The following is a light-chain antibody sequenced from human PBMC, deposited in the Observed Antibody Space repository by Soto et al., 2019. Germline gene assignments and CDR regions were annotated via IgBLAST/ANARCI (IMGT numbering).Light chain of an antibody. CDR1: ISDVGGYNY. Sequence: QSVLTQPASVSGSPGQSITISCTGTISDVGGYNYVSWYQHHPGKAPKLMIYEVSNRPSGVSNRFSGSKSGNTASLTISGLQAEDEADYYCSSYTSSSTGVFGTGTKLTVL. CDR3: SSYTSSSTGV. CDR2: EVS. V-gene: IGLV2-14*01. J-gene: IGLJ1*01.